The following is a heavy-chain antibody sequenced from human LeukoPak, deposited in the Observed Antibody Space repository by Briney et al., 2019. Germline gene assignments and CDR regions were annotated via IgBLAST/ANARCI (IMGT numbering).Heavy chain of an antibody. J-gene: IGHJ6*01. CDR1: GYTFTTYA. CDR3: AGGKSRALATIWGDGHYYNYGIDV. V-gene: IGHV1-8*01. Sequence: ASVKVSCTASGYTFTTYAINWVRQAPGQRLEWMGWMNPNRGNTQYSQKFQGRVTMTRDTSTSTAYMELRSLRSEDTAVYYCAGGKSRALATIWGDGHYYNYGIDVSGEGTTVTVSS. D-gene: IGHD5-12*01. CDR2: MNPNRGNT.